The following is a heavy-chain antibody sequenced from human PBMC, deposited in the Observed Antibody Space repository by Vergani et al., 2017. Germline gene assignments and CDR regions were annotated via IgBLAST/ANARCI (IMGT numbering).Heavy chain of an antibody. V-gene: IGHV4-38-2*01. J-gene: IGHJ4*02. CDR3: ASLLTGGIDY. CDR2: ISHSGST. CDR1: GFSISSGYY. D-gene: IGHD3-16*01. Sequence: QVQLQESGPGLVKPSETLSLTCGVSGFSISSGYYWGWIRQPPGKGLEWIGSISHSGSTHYNPSLKNRVTISVDTSKNQFSLKLSSVTAADTAIYYCASLLTGGIDYWGRGTLVTVSS.